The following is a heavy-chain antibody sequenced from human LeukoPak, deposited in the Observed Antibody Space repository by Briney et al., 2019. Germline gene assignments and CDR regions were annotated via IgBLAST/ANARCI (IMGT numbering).Heavy chain of an antibody. J-gene: IGHJ4*02. CDR1: GGSIKSYY. CDR2: IYTSGAT. V-gene: IGHV4-4*07. CDR3: ARDLAGYGSGWAFDY. D-gene: IGHD6-19*01. Sequence: PSETLSLTCTVSGGSIKSYYWTWIRQPAGKGLEWIGRIYTSGATDYNPSLKSRVTMSVDTSKNQFSLNLNSVTAADTALYYSARDLAGYGSGWAFDYWGQGILVTVSS.